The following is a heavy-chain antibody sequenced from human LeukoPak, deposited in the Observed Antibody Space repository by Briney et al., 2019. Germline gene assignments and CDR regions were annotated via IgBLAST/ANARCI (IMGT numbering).Heavy chain of an antibody. CDR1: GGSFSGYY. CDR2: IHHSGTT. CDR3: ARGFGPRQVVRGLDS. D-gene: IGHD6-6*01. V-gene: IGHV4-34*01. Sequence: SSETLSLTCTVYGGSFSGYYWTWVRQSPEKGLEWIGEIHHSGTTDYRPSLKSRLTLSIDASKSQVSLRLTSVTAADTAVYYCARGFGPRQVVRGLDSWGQGTLVTVSS. J-gene: IGHJ4*02.